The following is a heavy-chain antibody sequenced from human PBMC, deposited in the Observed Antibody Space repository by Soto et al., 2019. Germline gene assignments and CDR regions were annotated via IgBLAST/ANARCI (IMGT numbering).Heavy chain of an antibody. Sequence: PGGSLRLSCVASGFTFSTYWMHWVRQTPGEGLVWVSHTDSDGTFTTYADSVKGRFTISRDNAKSTLYLQMNSLRAEDTAVYYCARLVVVAPNDAFDIWGQGTMVTVSS. CDR1: GFTFSTYW. CDR2: TDSDGTFT. D-gene: IGHD2-15*01. V-gene: IGHV3-74*01. J-gene: IGHJ3*02. CDR3: ARLVVVAPNDAFDI.